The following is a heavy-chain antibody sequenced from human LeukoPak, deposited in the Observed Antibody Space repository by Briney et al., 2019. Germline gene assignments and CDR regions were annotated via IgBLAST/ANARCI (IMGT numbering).Heavy chain of an antibody. V-gene: IGHV3-30*02. CDR3: AKDPYDFWSGYFDY. Sequence: GGSLRLSCAASGFTFSSYGMHWVRQAPGKGLEWVAFIRYDGSNKYYADSVKGRFTISRDNSKNTLYLQMNSLRAEDTAVYYCAKDPYDFWSGYFDYWGQGTLVTVCS. CDR1: GFTFSSYG. J-gene: IGHJ4*02. D-gene: IGHD3-3*01. CDR2: IRYDGSNK.